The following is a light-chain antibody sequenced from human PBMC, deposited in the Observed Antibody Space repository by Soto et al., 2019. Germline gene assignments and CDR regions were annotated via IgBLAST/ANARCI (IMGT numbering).Light chain of an antibody. V-gene: IGKV3-15*01. CDR3: QQFDNWPRT. Sequence: RVMTQSPATLSLSPCEIATLSCRASQSVRSNVAWYQQKPGQAPRLLIYGASTRATGVPARFSGSGSGTEFTLTISSLQPEDFAVYYCQQFDNWPRTFGQGTKVDTK. CDR2: GAS. CDR1: QSVRSN. J-gene: IGKJ1*01.